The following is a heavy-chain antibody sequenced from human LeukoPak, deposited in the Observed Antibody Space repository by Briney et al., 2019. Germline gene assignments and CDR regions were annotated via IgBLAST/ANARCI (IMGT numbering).Heavy chain of an antibody. J-gene: IGHJ4*02. Sequence: GGSLRLSCAASGFTFSDYYMSWIRQAPGKGLEWVSYISSSGSTIYYADSVKGRFTISRDNAKNSLYLQMNSLRAEDTAVYYCARVRPEYYDDSSGYYYFDYWGQGTLVTVSS. CDR2: ISSSGSTI. CDR1: GFTFSDYY. D-gene: IGHD3-22*01. V-gene: IGHV3-11*01. CDR3: ARVRPEYYDDSSGYYYFDY.